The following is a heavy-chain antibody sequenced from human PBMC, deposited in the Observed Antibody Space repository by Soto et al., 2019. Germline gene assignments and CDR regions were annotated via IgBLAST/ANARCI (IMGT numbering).Heavy chain of an antibody. J-gene: IGHJ4*02. D-gene: IGHD1-26*01. CDR3: AKEGGLSGSYYISSSYYFDY. Sequence: QVQLVESGGGVVQPGRSLRLSCAASGFTFSSYGMHWVRQAPGKGLEGVAIISYDGSNTYYADSVQGRFTISRDNSKNTLYLQMNSLRAEDTSVYYCAKEGGLSGSYYISSSYYFDYWGQGTLVTVSS. CDR2: ISYDGSNT. V-gene: IGHV3-30*18. CDR1: GFTFSSYG.